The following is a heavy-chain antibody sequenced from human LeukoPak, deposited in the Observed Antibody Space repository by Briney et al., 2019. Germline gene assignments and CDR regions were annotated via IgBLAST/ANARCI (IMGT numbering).Heavy chain of an antibody. V-gene: IGHV4-34*01. J-gene: IGHJ4*02. CDR1: GGSFSGYY. CDR3: ARGLTTVTFYSDY. CDR2: INHSGST. Sequence: PSETLSLTCAVYGGSFSGYYWSWIRQPPGKGLEWIGEINHSGSTNYNPSLKSRVTISVDTSKNQFSLTLSSVTAADTAVYYCARGLTTVTFYSDYWGQGTLVTVSS. D-gene: IGHD4-17*01.